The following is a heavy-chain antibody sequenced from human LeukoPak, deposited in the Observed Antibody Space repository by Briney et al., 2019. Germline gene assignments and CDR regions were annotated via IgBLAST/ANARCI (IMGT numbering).Heavy chain of an antibody. Sequence: GASVKVSCKASGYTFTSYDINWVRQATGQGLEWMGWMNPNSGNTGYAQKFQGRVTMTRNTSISTAYMELSSLRSEDTAVYYCARPPRIAAAGTRYYFDYWGQGTLVTVSS. D-gene: IGHD6-13*01. J-gene: IGHJ4*02. CDR2: MNPNSGNT. CDR1: GYTFTSYD. V-gene: IGHV1-8*02. CDR3: ARPPRIAAAGTRYYFDY.